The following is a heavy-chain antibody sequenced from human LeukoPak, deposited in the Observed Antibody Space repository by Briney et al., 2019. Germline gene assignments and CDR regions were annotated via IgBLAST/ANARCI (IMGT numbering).Heavy chain of an antibody. CDR1: GYTFTSYG. CDR3: ARGQREQQLATHVDY. D-gene: IGHD6-13*01. J-gene: IGHJ4*02. V-gene: IGHV1-18*04. CDR2: ISAYNGNT. Sequence: ASVKVSCKASGYTFTSYGISWVRQAPGQGLEWMGWISAYNGNTNYAQKLQGRVTMTTDTSTSTAYMELRSLRSDDTAVYYCARGQREQQLATHVDYWGQGTLATVSS.